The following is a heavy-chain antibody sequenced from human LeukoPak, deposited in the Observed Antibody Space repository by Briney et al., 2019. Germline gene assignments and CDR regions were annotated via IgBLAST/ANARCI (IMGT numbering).Heavy chain of an antibody. CDR3: ARDTGYGSGSPDY. CDR2: IWYDGSNK. V-gene: IGHV3-33*01. Sequence: GGSLRLSCAASGFTFSSYGMHWVRQAPGTGLEWVAVIWYDGSNKYYADSVKGRFTISRDNSKNTLYLQMNSLRAEDTAVYYCARDTGYGSGSPDYWGQGTLVTVSS. D-gene: IGHD3-10*01. J-gene: IGHJ4*02. CDR1: GFTFSSYG.